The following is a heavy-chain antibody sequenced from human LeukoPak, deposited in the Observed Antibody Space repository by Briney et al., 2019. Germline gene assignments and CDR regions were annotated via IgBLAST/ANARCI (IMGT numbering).Heavy chain of an antibody. Sequence: PSETLSLTCAVYGGSFSGYYRSWIRQPPGKGLEWIGEINHSGSINYNPSLKSRVTISVDTSKNQFSLKLSSVTAADTAVYYCARRGVIGAFDIWGQGTMVTVSS. D-gene: IGHD3-10*01. CDR3: ARRGVIGAFDI. CDR1: GGSFSGYY. CDR2: INHSGSI. J-gene: IGHJ3*02. V-gene: IGHV4-34*01.